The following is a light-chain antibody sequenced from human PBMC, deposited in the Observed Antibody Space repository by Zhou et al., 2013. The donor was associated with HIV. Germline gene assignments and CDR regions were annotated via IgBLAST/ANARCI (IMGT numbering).Light chain of an antibody. V-gene: IGKV2-28*01. CDR3: MQSQQTPYT. J-gene: IGKJ2*01. CDR2: LTS. Sequence: DVVMTQSPLSLAVIPGEAASVSCRPSESPLAFDGHHYLNWYVQRPGQSPQLLIYLTSTRASGVPARFSGSGSGTNFTLRISRVEAEDVGIYYCMQSQQTPYTFGQGTKLDIK. CDR1: ESPLAFDGHHY.